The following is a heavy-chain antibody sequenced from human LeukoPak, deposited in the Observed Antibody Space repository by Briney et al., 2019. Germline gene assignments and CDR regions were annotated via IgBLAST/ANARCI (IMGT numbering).Heavy chain of an antibody. CDR1: GGSISSSSYY. CDR2: IYYSGST. CDR3: ARQGPGSGRFKTPPPKTFDY. D-gene: IGHD6-19*01. Sequence: SETLSLTCTVSGGSISSSSYYWGWIRQPPGKGLEWIGSIYYSGSTYYNPSLKSRVTISVDTSKNQFSLKLSSVTAADTAVYYCARQGPGSGRFKTPPPKTFDYWGQGTLVTVSS. J-gene: IGHJ4*02. V-gene: IGHV4-39*01.